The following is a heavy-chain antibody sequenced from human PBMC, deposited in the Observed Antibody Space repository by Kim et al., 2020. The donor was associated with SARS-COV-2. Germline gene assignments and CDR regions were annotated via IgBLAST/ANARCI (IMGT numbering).Heavy chain of an antibody. Sequence: SETLSLTCSVSGGSIRSGGKFWTWIRQHPAKGLEWIGYISYSGNSYYSPSLRSRVTISLQTSKNQFSLELTSVTAADTAVYYCARGQPLDYWGQGILVT. CDR1: GGSIRSGGKF. CDR2: ISYSGNS. CDR3: ARGQPLDY. J-gene: IGHJ4*02. V-gene: IGHV4-31*03. D-gene: IGHD2-2*01.